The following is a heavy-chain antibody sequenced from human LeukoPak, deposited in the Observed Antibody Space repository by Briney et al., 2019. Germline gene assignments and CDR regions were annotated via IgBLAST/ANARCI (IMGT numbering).Heavy chain of an antibody. D-gene: IGHD3-10*01. Sequence: GGSLRLSCAASGFTFSSYAMSWVRQAPGEGLEWVSAISGSGGSRYYADSVKGRFTISRDNSKNTLYLQMNSLRAEDTAVYYCAKAAMVRFFGYWGQGTLVTVSS. CDR2: ISGSGGSR. CDR3: AKAAMVRFFGY. V-gene: IGHV3-23*01. CDR1: GFTFSSYA. J-gene: IGHJ4*02.